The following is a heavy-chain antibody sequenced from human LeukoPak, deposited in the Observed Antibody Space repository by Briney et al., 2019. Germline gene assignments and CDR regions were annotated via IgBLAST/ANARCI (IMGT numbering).Heavy chain of an antibody. D-gene: IGHD6-13*01. V-gene: IGHV1-69-2*01. CDR1: GYTFTDYY. J-gene: IGHJ4*02. Sequence: ASVKVSCKVSGYTFTDYYMHWVQQAPGKGLEWMGLVDPEDGETTYAEKFQGRVTITADTSTDTAYMELSSLRSEDTAVYYCATFPYSSSWYYFDYWGQGTLVTVSS. CDR2: VDPEDGET. CDR3: ATFPYSSSWYYFDY.